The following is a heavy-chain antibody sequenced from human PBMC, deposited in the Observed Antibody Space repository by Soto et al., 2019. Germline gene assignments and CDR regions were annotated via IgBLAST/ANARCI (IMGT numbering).Heavy chain of an antibody. CDR1: GFTFSSYG. J-gene: IGHJ4*02. CDR3: ARDRHGGYSYGDY. V-gene: IGHV3-33*01. CDR2: IWYDGSNK. D-gene: IGHD5-18*01. Sequence: QVQLVESGGGVVQPGRSLRLSCAASGFTFSSYGMHWVRQAPGKGLEWVAVIWYDGSNKYYADSVKGRFTISRDNSKNTLYLQMNSLRAEDTAVYYCARDRHGGYSYGDYWGQGTLVTVSS.